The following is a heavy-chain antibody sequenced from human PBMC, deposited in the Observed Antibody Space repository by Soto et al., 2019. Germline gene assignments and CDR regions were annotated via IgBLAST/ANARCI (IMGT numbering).Heavy chain of an antibody. CDR1: GFTFGDHY. Sequence: EVQLVESGGGLVQPGRSPRLSCTTSGFTFGDHYISWFRQAPGKGLEWVGFIRSKAYGGTTDYAASVKGRFTISRDDSISIAYLQMNSLKTEDTAVYFCTSAPIGTSLTFWGQGTLVTVSS. CDR3: TSAPIGTSLTF. V-gene: IGHV3-49*03. J-gene: IGHJ4*02. D-gene: IGHD6-13*01. CDR2: IRSKAYGGTT.